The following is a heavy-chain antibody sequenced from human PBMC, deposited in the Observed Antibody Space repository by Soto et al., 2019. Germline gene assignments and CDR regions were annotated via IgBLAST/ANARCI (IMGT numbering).Heavy chain of an antibody. CDR2: IYYSGST. Sequence: PSETLSLTCTVSGGSISSYYWSWIRQPPWKGLERIGYIYYSGSTNYNPSLKSRVTISVDTSKNQFSLKLSSVTAADTAVYYCARSIVVVSRAYYYYYYGMDVWGQGTTVTVSS. J-gene: IGHJ6*02. CDR1: GGSISSYY. D-gene: IGHD3-22*01. V-gene: IGHV4-59*12. CDR3: ARSIVVVSRAYYYYYYGMDV.